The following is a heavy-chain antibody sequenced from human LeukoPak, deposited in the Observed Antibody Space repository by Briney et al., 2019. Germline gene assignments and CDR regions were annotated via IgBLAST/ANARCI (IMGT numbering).Heavy chain of an antibody. CDR2: ISYDGSNK. CDR1: GFTFSSYG. Sequence: PGRSLRLSCAASGFTFSSYGMHWVRQAPGKGLEWVAVISYDGSNKYYADSVKGRFTISRDNSKNTLYLQMNSLRAEDTAVYYCARGRDDSSGYYLGPHYYYYGMDVWGQGTTVTVSS. CDR3: ARGRDDSSGYYLGPHYYYYGMDV. V-gene: IGHV3-30*03. D-gene: IGHD3-22*01. J-gene: IGHJ6*02.